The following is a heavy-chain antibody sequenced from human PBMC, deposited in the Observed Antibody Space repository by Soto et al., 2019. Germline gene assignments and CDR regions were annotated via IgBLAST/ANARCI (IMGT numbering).Heavy chain of an antibody. J-gene: IGHJ4*02. CDR3: ARQPKPAAEHDY. D-gene: IGHD2-2*01. CDR1: GYIFTSYW. Sequence: EVQLVQSGAEVKKPGESLRISCKGSGYIFTSYWISWVRQKPGKGLEWMGRIDLRDSDTTYSPSFQGHVTISADKSITTAYLQWSSLEAADTAIYYCARQPKPAAEHDYWGQGSLVTVSS. V-gene: IGHV5-10-1*03. CDR2: IDLRDSDT.